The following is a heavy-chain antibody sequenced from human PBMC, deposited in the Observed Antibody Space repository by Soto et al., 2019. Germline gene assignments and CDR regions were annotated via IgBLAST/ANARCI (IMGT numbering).Heavy chain of an antibody. CDR3: VRESVASGPNYFDT. CDR2: IYTSGST. Sequence: SETMSLTGPVAEGSGSIYDSSWIRQHAGKGLEWIGRIYTSGSTNYNPSLKSRVTMSVDTSKNQFSLKLTSVTAADTAVYYCVRESVASGPNYFDTWGPGTLVTSPQ. V-gene: IGHV4-4*07. J-gene: IGHJ5*02. CDR1: EGSGSIYD. D-gene: IGHD6-6*01.